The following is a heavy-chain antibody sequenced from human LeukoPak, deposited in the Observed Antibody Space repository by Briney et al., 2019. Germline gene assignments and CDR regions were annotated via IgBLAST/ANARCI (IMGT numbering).Heavy chain of an antibody. CDR3: ARHSIAVTDDC. J-gene: IGHJ4*02. Sequence: SETLSLTCTGCGRSTSSSNYYWGWIRQPPGKGLEWIGSIYYSGNTYYNPSLKSRVSISVDTSRNQFSLRLSSVTAADTAIYYCARHSIAVTDDCWGQGTLVTVSS. CDR1: GRSTSSSNYY. V-gene: IGHV4-39*01. CDR2: IYYSGNT. D-gene: IGHD6-19*01.